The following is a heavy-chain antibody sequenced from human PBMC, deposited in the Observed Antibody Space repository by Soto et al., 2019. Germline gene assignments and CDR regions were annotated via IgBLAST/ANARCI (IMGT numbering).Heavy chain of an antibody. CDR2: ISSSGSYT. Sequence: PGGSLRLSCTVSGFTFSDYYMSWIRQAPGKGLEWVSYISSSGSYTRYADSVEGRFTISRDNAKNSLYLQMNSLRAEDTAVYYCASRTRTDFPFDYWGQGTLVTVSS. CDR3: ASRTRTDFPFDY. CDR1: GFTFSDYY. J-gene: IGHJ4*02. V-gene: IGHV3-11*03. D-gene: IGHD3-3*01.